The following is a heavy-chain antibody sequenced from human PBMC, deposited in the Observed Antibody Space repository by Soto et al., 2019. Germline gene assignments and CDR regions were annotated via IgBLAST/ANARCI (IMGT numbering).Heavy chain of an antibody. Sequence: VRLVESGGGVVQPGRSLRLLCEASGFSFSRYGMHWVRQAPGMGLEWVAVISWDGLAQYYADSVKGRFTISRDNSQSTLYLQMNSLRTEDTAIYYCAKETIQVGGPNYFDYWGQGALVTVSS. D-gene: IGHD1-1*01. J-gene: IGHJ4*02. CDR1: GFSFSRYG. V-gene: IGHV3-30*18. CDR2: ISWDGLAQ. CDR3: AKETIQVGGPNYFDY.